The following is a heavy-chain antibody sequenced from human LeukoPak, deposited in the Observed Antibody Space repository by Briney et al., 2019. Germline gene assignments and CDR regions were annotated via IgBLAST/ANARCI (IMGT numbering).Heavy chain of an antibody. Sequence: GRSLRLSCAASGFTFSSYAMHWVRQAPGKGLECVAVISYDGSNKYYADSVKGRFTISRDNSMNTLYLQMNSLRAEDTAVYYCARDQNDFWSGDKPYWGQGTLVTVSS. D-gene: IGHD3-3*01. V-gene: IGHV3-30-3*01. CDR1: GFTFSSYA. CDR2: ISYDGSNK. J-gene: IGHJ4*02. CDR3: ARDQNDFWSGDKPY.